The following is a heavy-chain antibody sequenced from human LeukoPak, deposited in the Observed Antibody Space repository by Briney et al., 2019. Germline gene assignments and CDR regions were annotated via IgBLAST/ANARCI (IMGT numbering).Heavy chain of an antibody. CDR2: IKDGGSVK. CDR1: GFTFTSYW. V-gene: IGHV3-7*03. J-gene: IGHJ4*02. CDR3: ARIQLFHGDFDY. D-gene: IGHD3-10*02. Sequence: GGSLRLSCAVSGFTFTSYWMSWVRQAPGEGLEWVASIKDGGSVKYYVDSVKGRFTISRDNAKNSLHLQIDSLRAEDTAVYYCARIQLFHGDFDYWGQGTPVTVSS.